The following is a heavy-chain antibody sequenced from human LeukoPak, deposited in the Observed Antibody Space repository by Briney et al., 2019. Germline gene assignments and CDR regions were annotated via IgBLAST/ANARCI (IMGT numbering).Heavy chain of an antibody. V-gene: IGHV3-9*01. Sequence: GRSLGLSCAASGFTFDDYAMHWVRQAPGKGLEWVSGISWNSGSIGYADSVKGRFTISRDNAKNSLYLQMNSLRAEDTALYYCARKWLQFRYFDYWGQGTLVTVSS. D-gene: IGHD5-24*01. CDR1: GFTFDDYA. CDR3: ARKWLQFRYFDY. J-gene: IGHJ4*02. CDR2: ISWNSGSI.